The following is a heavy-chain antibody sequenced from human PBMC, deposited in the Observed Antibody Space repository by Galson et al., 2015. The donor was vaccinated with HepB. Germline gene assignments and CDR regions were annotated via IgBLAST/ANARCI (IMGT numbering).Heavy chain of an antibody. CDR2: VSRSGGRT. J-gene: IGHJ2*01. CDR1: GFTLSNSA. D-gene: IGHD5-18*01. Sequence: SLRLSCAASGFTLSNSAMSWVRQAPGTGLGWVADVSRSGGRTYYADAVKGRITISRDSSRNTLCLQLKSLRLEAAAVYYCAKAGSTALVRDWYFDLWGPGTLVSVS. CDR3: AKAGSTALVRDWYFDL. V-gene: IGHV3-23*01.